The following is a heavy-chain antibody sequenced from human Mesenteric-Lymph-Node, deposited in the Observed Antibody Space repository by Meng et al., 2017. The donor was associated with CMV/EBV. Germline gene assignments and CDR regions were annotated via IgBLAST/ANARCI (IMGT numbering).Heavy chain of an antibody. CDR1: GFSVSRNY. J-gene: IGHJ5*02. V-gene: IGHV3-11*01. Sequence: GESLKISCAASGFSVSRNYMSWVRQTPGKGLEWVAYISGDGSVIYYPDSVKGRFTISRDNPKNSVYLQMNSLRVEDTAVYYCAKSKATWGQGTLVTVSS. CDR3: AKSKAT. CDR2: ISGDGSVI. D-gene: IGHD1-26*01.